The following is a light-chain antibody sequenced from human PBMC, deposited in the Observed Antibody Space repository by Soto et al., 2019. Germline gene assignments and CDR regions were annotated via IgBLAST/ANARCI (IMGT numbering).Light chain of an antibody. CDR3: QQRDIWPWT. Sequence: DIQMTQSPSSLAASVGDRVTITCRASQSISSYLNWYQQRPGKAPKVLIYDASKRATGIPARFSGSGSGTDFTLTISSLEPEDFAVYYCQQRDIWPWTFGQGTKVDIK. V-gene: IGKV1-39*01. CDR2: DAS. J-gene: IGKJ1*01. CDR1: QSISSY.